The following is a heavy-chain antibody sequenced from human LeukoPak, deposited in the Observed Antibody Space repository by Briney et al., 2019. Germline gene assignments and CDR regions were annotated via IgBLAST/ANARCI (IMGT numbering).Heavy chain of an antibody. CDR2: ISYDGSNK. J-gene: IGHJ4*02. CDR1: GFTFSSYG. D-gene: IGHD3-22*01. CDR3: AKELYYYDSSGYSMGY. V-gene: IGHV3-30*18. Sequence: GRSLRLSCAASGFTFSSYGMHWVRQAPGKGLEWVAVISYDGSNKYYADSVKGRFTISRDNSKNTLYLQMNSLRAEDTAVYYCAKELYYYDSSGYSMGYWGQGTLVTVSS.